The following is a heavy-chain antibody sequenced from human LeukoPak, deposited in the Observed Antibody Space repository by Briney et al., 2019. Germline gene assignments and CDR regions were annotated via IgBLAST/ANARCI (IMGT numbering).Heavy chain of an antibody. J-gene: IGHJ4*02. CDR2: ISGSGGST. CDR1: GSEFTFTIPA. CDR3: ARGSDSGWAYFFDC. Sequence: PGGSLRLSSAASGSEFTFTIPAMASVRQAPGKGLEWVSAISGSGGSTFNADSAKGRFTISRDNSKNTLYLQMDSLRADDTAVYYCARGSDSGWAYFFDCWGQGTLVTVSP. D-gene: IGHD3-10*01. V-gene: IGHV3-23*01.